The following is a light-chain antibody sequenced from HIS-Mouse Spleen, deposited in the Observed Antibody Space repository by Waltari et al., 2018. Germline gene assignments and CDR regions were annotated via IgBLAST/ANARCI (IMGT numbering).Light chain of an antibody. CDR2: KAS. CDR3: QQYNSYLWT. J-gene: IGKJ1*01. Sequence: DIQLTQSPSTLSASVGDRVPITCRASQSISSWLAWYQQKPGKAPKLLIYKASSLASGVPARFSGSGSGTEFTLTISSLQPDDFATYYCQQYNSYLWTFGQGTKVEIK. V-gene: IGKV1-5*03. CDR1: QSISSW.